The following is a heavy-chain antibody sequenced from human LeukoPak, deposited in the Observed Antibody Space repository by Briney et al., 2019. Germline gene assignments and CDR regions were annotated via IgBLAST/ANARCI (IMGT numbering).Heavy chain of an antibody. J-gene: IGHJ6*03. V-gene: IGHV3-33*01. Sequence: GGSLRLSCAASGFTFSSYGMHWVRQAPGKGLEWVAVIWYDGSNKYYADSVKGRFTISRDNSKNTLYLQMNSLRAEDTAVYYCARDLDYNYMDVWGKGTTVTVSS. CDR1: GFTFSSYG. CDR3: ARDLDYNYMDV. CDR2: IWYDGSNK.